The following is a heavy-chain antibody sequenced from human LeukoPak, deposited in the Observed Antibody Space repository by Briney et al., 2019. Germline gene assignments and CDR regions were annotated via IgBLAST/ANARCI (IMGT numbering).Heavy chain of an antibody. J-gene: IGHJ4*02. Sequence: GESLKISCKGSGYTFTSYDFNWVRQATGQRPEWMGWMSPNSGDTGYAQKFQDRVTMTRNTSISTAYMELSSLRSDDTAVYYCARGPPNWGYDYWGPGTLVTVSS. D-gene: IGHD7-27*01. CDR1: GYTFTSYD. V-gene: IGHV1-8*01. CDR2: MSPNSGDT. CDR3: ARGPPNWGYDY.